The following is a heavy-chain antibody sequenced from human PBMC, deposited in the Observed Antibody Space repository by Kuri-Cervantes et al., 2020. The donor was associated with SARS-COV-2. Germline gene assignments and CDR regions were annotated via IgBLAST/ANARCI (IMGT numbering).Heavy chain of an antibody. CDR3: AKDSYCSGGSCYYYYGMDV. V-gene: IGHV3-48*03. CDR1: GFNFRRYE. CDR2: ISSAGDII. J-gene: IGHJ6*02. D-gene: IGHD2-15*01. Sequence: GESLKISCAASGFNFRRYEMNWVRQVPGKGLEWLLHISSAGDIIHSADSVKGRFTISRDNSKNTLYLQMNSLRAEDTAVYYCAKDSYCSGGSCYYYYGMDVWGQGTTVTVSS.